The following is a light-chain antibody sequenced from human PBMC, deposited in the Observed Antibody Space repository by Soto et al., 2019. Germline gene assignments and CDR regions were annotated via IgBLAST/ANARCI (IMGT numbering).Light chain of an antibody. CDR3: QPYVCFYT. J-gene: IGKJ2*01. V-gene: IGKV1-5*01. CDR2: DVS. CDR1: QSISSW. Sequence: DIQMTQSPSTLSASVGDIVTITCRASQSISSWLAWYQQKPGKAPKLLIYDVSNLESGVLSGFSGSGSGTEFSLVISSVQPDDFATCYCQPYVCFYTFGQAHKLESK.